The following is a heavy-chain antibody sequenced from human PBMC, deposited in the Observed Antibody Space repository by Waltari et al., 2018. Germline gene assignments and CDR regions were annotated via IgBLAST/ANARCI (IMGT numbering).Heavy chain of an antibody. CDR3: AGPMIYDSSGYYRYYFDY. D-gene: IGHD3-22*01. J-gene: IGHJ4*02. CDR1: GGTFSSYA. CDR2: IIPSFGTA. V-gene: IGHV1-69*01. Sequence: QVQLVQSGAEVKKPGSSVKVSCKASGGTFSSYAISWGRQAPGQGLEWLGGIIPSFGTANCANKFQGRVTITADESTSTAYMELSSLRSEDTAVDYCAGPMIYDSSGYYRYYFDYWGQGTLVTVSS.